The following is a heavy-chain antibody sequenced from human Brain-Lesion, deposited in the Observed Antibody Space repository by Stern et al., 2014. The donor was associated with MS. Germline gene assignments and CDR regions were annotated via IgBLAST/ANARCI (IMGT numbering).Heavy chain of an antibody. CDR1: GYTLTELS. Sequence: QVQLVESGAEVKKPGASVKVSCKVSGYTLTELSMHWVRQAPRKGLEWMGGFDPEDGETIYGQKFQGRVTITEDTSTDPAYMELSSLRSEDTAVYYCATLSPGAGGNYYRRFDYWGQGTLVTVSS. D-gene: IGHD1-26*01. J-gene: IGHJ4*02. CDR2: FDPEDGET. V-gene: IGHV1-24*01. CDR3: ATLSPGAGGNYYRRFDY.